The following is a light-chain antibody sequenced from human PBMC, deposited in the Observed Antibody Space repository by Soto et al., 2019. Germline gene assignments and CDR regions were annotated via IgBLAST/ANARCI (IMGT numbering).Light chain of an antibody. Sequence: QAVVTQPPSASGTPGQRVTISCSGSSSNIGSYTVNWYQQLPGTAPKLLIYSNNQRPSGVPDRFSGSKSGTSASLAISGLQAEDEADYYCQSYDSSLSGYVFGTGTKLTVL. V-gene: IGLV1-44*01. CDR3: QSYDSSLSGYV. CDR1: SSNIGSYT. J-gene: IGLJ1*01. CDR2: SNN.